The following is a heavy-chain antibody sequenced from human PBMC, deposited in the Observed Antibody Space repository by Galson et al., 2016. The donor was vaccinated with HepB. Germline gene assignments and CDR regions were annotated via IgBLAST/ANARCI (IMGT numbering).Heavy chain of an antibody. CDR2: IHNVGDT. D-gene: IGHD1-26*01. CDR1: GFTLKNND. CDR3: TRGENYYYNGMDV. Sequence: SLRLSCAASGFTLKNNDMHWVRQAPGEGLQWVSTIHNVGDTFYAASMKGRITISRDIVENTLFLQIKNLTAGDTAVYYCTRGENYYYNGMDVWGQGILVTVSS. J-gene: IGHJ6*02. V-gene: IGHV3-13*01.